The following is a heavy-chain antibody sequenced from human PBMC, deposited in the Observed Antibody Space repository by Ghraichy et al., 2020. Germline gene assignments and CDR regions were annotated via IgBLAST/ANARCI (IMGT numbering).Heavy chain of an antibody. CDR1: GGSINTGSYY. CDR3: ASYSGYLDY. Sequence: ETLSLTCAVSGGSINTGSYYWGWIRQPPGKGLEWIGSIYYSGTTYYNPSLKSRVTISVDTSKNQFSLKLSSVTAADTAVYYCASYSGYLDYWGQGTLVTVSS. D-gene: IGHD3-10*01. V-gene: IGHV4-39*01. CDR2: IYYSGTT. J-gene: IGHJ4*02.